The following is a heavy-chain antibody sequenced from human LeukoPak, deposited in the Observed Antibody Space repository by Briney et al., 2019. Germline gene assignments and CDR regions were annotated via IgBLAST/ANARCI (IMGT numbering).Heavy chain of an antibody. D-gene: IGHD6-13*01. J-gene: IGHJ4*02. CDR3: ARTYSSSWRYFDY. V-gene: IGHV4-39*07. CDR2: IYYSGST. CDR1: GGSISSSSYY. Sequence: SETLSLTCTVSGGSISSSSYYWGWIRQPPGKGLEWIGSIYYSGSTNYNPSLKSRVTISVDTSKNQFSLKLSSVTAADTAVYYCARTYSSSWRYFDYWGQGTLVTVSS.